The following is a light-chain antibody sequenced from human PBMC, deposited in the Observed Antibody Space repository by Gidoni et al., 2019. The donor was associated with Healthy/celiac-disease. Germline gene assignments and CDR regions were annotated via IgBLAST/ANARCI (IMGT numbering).Light chain of an antibody. J-gene: IGKJ2*01. V-gene: IGKV1-39*01. CDR1: QSISSY. Sequence: DIQMTQSPSSLSASVGDRVTITCRASQSISSYLNWYQQKPGKAPKLLIYAASSLQSGVPSRFSGSGSGTEFTLTISSLQPEDFATYYCQQSYSTPHTFGQGTKLGIK. CDR3: QQSYSTPHT. CDR2: AAS.